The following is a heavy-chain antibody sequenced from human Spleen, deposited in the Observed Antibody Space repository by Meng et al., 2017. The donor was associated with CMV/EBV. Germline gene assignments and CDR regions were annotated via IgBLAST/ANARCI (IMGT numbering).Heavy chain of an antibody. D-gene: IGHD6-19*01. V-gene: IGHV3-23*01. Sequence: GESLKISCAASGFTFRSYAMHWVRQAPGKGLEWVSAISGSGGSTYYADSVKGRFTISRDKSKNTLYLQMNSLRAEDTAVYYCAKEVSRQWPPTSAAYYFDYWGQGTLVTVSS. CDR1: GFTFRSYA. CDR2: ISGSGGST. J-gene: IGHJ4*02. CDR3: AKEVSRQWPPTSAAYYFDY.